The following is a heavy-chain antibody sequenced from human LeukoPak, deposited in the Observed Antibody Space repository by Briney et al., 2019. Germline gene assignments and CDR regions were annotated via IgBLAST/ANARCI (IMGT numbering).Heavy chain of an antibody. D-gene: IGHD3-22*01. V-gene: IGHV3-23*01. CDR2: ISGSGVST. CDR3: AKGRYYYDGSGYSLDY. Sequence: GGSLRLSCAASGFTFNTYAMSWVRQAPGKGLEWVSGISGSGVSTYYADSVKGRFTISRDNSKNTLYVQMNSLRAEGTALYYCAKGRYYYDGSGYSLDYWGQGTLVTVSS. CDR1: GFTFNTYA. J-gene: IGHJ4*02.